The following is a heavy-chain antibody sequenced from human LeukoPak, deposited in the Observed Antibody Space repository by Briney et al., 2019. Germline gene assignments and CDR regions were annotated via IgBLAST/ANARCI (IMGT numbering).Heavy chain of an antibody. CDR1: GFTFSSYW. D-gene: IGHD1-20*01. J-gene: IGHJ6*03. CDR3: ARVAVPSITGTKGLDYYYYYYMDV. V-gene: IGHV3-7*01. CDR2: IKQDGSEK. Sequence: GGSLRLSCAASGFTFSSYWMSWVRQAPGKGLEWVANIKQDGSEKYYVDSVKGRFTISRDSAKNSLYLQMNSLRAEDTAAYYCARVAVPSITGTKGLDYYYYYYMDVWGKGTTVTVSS.